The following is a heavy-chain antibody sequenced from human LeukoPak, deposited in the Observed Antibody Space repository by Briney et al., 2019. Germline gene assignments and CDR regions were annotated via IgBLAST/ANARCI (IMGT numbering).Heavy chain of an antibody. CDR1: GGSISSSNW. CDR2: IYYSGST. CDR3: ARDHDGAFDY. D-gene: IGHD3-16*01. J-gene: IGHJ4*02. Sequence: SETLSLTCAVSGGSISSSNWWSWVRQPPGKGLEWIGYIYYSGSTYYNPSLKSRITVSVDTSKNQFSLKLSSVTAADTAVYYCARDHDGAFDYWGQGILVTVSS. V-gene: IGHV4-4*02.